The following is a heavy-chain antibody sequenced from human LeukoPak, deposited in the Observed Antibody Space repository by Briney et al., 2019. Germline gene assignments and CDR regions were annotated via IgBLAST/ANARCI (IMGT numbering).Heavy chain of an antibody. V-gene: IGHV3-48*04. CDR2: ISSSGSTM. D-gene: IGHD3-22*01. CDR1: GFTFSSYS. Sequence: PGGSLRLSCAASGFTFSSYSMNWVRQAPGKGLEWVSYISSSGSTMYYADSVKGRFTISRDNAKNSLYLQMNSLRAEDTAVYYCAREAISGYSDWGQGTLVTVSS. J-gene: IGHJ4*02. CDR3: AREAISGYSD.